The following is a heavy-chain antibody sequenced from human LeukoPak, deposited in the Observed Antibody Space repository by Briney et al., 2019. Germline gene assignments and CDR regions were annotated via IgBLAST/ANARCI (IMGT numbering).Heavy chain of an antibody. CDR1: GFRFDDYA. J-gene: IGHJ4*02. V-gene: IGHV3-9*01. CDR3: ARDRTGNDY. Sequence: GGSLRLSCAASGFRFDDYAMHWVRQAPGKGLEWVSGISRNSGSIGYADSVKGRFTTSRDNAKNSLSLQMNSLRAEDTAVYYCARDRTGNDYWGQGALVTVSS. D-gene: IGHD1-1*01. CDR2: ISRNSGSI.